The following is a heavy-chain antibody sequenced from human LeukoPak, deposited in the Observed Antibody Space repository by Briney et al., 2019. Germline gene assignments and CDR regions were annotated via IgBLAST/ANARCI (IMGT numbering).Heavy chain of an antibody. CDR1: GGTFSSYA. CDR3: ARDLTPVEMADY. D-gene: IGHD5-24*01. Sequence: ASVKVSCKASGGTFSSYAISWVRQAPGQGLEWMGWISAYNGNTNYAQKLQGRVTMTTDTSTSTAYMELRSLRSDDTAVYYCARDLTPVEMADYWGQGTLVTVSS. J-gene: IGHJ4*02. V-gene: IGHV1-18*01. CDR2: ISAYNGNT.